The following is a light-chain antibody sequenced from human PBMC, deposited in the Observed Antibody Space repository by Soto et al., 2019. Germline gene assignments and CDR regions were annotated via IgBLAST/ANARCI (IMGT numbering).Light chain of an antibody. CDR3: TTYTSSTTLYV. Sequence: QSVLTQPASVSGSPGQSITISCTGTSSDVGGYNYVSWYQQHPGKAPKLMIYEVSHRPSGVSNRFSGSKSGNTAPLTISGLQAEDEADYYYTTYTSSTTLYVFGTGT. J-gene: IGLJ1*01. CDR2: EVS. V-gene: IGLV2-14*01. CDR1: SSDVGGYNY.